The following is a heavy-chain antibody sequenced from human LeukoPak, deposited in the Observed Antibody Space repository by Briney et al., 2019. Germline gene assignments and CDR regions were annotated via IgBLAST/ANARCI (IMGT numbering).Heavy chain of an antibody. Sequence: GGSLRLSCAASGFTFSSYAMHWVRQAPGKGLEWVSAISGSGGSTYYADSVKGRFTIFRDNSKNTLYLQMNSLRAEDTAVYYCAKDRKSEWATENYWGQGTLVTVSS. CDR1: GFTFSSYA. CDR2: ISGSGGST. CDR3: AKDRKSEWATENY. J-gene: IGHJ4*02. D-gene: IGHD5-12*01. V-gene: IGHV3-23*01.